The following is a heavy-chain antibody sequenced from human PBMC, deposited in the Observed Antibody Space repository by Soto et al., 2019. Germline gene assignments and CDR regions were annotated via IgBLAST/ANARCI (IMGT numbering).Heavy chain of an antibody. D-gene: IGHD6-13*01. CDR3: AHWSSSGYGFDP. CDR1: GFSLSTSGVG. CDR2: IYWDDDK. V-gene: IGHV2-5*02. Sequence: QITLKESGPTLVKPTQTLTLTCTFSGFSLSTSGVGVGWIRQPPGKALEWLALIYWDDDKRYSPSLKSRLTITKDTSKNQVVLTMTNMDHVDTATYYCAHWSSSGYGFDPWGQGTLVTVSS. J-gene: IGHJ5*02.